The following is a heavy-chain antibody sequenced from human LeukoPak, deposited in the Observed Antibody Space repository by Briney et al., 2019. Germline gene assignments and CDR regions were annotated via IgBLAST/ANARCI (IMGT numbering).Heavy chain of an antibody. Sequence: GGSLRLSCAASGFTFSSYAMNWVRQAPGKGLEWVSTISGGGGSTYYADSVKGRFTISRDNSKNTLYLQVNSLRAEDTAVYYCAKGEKWDVTPFDYWGQGTLVTVSS. CDR1: GFTFSSYA. J-gene: IGHJ4*02. V-gene: IGHV3-23*01. D-gene: IGHD1-26*01. CDR2: ISGGGGST. CDR3: AKGEKWDVTPFDY.